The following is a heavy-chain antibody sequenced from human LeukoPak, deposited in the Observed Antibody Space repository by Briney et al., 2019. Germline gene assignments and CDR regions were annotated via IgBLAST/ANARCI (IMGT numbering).Heavy chain of an antibody. Sequence: PGGSLRLSCTASGFTFGDYAMSWFRQAPGKGLEWVGFIRSKAYGGTTEYAASVKGRFTISRDDSKSIAYLQMNSLKTEDTAVYYCTRKVEITMIVVPPKMFGYWGQGTLVTVSS. D-gene: IGHD3-22*01. V-gene: IGHV3-49*03. J-gene: IGHJ4*02. CDR1: GFTFGDYA. CDR2: IRSKAYGGTT. CDR3: TRKVEITMIVVPPKMFGY.